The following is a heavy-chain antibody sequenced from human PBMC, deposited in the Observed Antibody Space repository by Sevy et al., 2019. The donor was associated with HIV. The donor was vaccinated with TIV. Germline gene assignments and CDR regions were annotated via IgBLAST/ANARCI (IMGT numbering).Heavy chain of an antibody. CDR2: IRNRPNSYTT. V-gene: IGHV3-72*01. D-gene: IGHD2-15*01. CDR1: GFTFSDHY. CDR3: VRGPNCGVGGCQQISPYCLDV. J-gene: IGHJ6*03. Sequence: GGSLRLYCAASGFTFSDHYVDWVRQAPGKGLECVGRIRNRPNSYTTEYAASVKGRFTISRDDSRNSVYLQMNSLKTQDSAVHYCVRGPNCGVGGCQQISPYCLDVWGKGATVTVSS.